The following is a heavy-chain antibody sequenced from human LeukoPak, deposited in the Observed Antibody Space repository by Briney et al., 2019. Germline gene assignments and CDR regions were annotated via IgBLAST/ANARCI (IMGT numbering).Heavy chain of an antibody. CDR1: GDSISNFH. J-gene: IGHJ4*02. Sequence: TSETLSLTCTVSGDSISNFHWSWIRQPPGKGLEWIGYIYYSGSTNYNPSLKSRVTISVDTSKNQFALKLSSVTAADTAVYYCASIDQVETTMGGYYFDYWGQGTLVTVSS. CDR2: IYYSGST. V-gene: IGHV4-59*01. CDR3: ASIDQVETTMGGYYFDY. D-gene: IGHD5-18*01.